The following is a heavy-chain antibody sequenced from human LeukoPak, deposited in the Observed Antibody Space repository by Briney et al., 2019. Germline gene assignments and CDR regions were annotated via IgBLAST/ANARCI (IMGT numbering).Heavy chain of an antibody. CDR2: IYYSGST. J-gene: IGHJ4*02. D-gene: IGHD4-17*01. V-gene: IGHV4-39*07. CDR1: GGSISSSSYY. Sequence: PSETLSLTCTVSGGSISSSSYYWGWIRQPPGKGLEWIGSIYYSGSTYYNPSLKSRVTISVDTSKNQFSLKLSSVTAADTAVYYCARDTYGDYTFYYFDYWGQGTLVTVSS. CDR3: ARDTYGDYTFYYFDY.